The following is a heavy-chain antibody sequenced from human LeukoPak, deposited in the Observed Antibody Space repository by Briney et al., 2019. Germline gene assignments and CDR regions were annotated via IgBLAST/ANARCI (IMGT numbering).Heavy chain of an antibody. J-gene: IGHJ4*02. D-gene: IGHD3-9*01. CDR3: AKTYDILTGYYHFDY. V-gene: IGHV3-23*01. CDR1: GFTFSSYA. Sequence: PGGSLRLSCAASGFTFSSYAMSWVRQAPGKGLEWVSAISGSGGSTYYADSVKGRFTISRDNSKNTLYLQMNSLRAEDTAVYYCAKTYDILTGYYHFDYWGQGTLATVSS. CDR2: ISGSGGST.